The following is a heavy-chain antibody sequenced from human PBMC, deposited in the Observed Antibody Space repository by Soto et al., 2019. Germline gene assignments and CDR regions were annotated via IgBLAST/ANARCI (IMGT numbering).Heavy chain of an antibody. CDR1: GASFATYC. J-gene: IGHJ6*02. D-gene: IGHD3-3*01. CDR3: ANVLRFLDPAMDV. Sequence: GESLKISCKGSGASFATYCTSLVRQIPGKGLEWMGKIDPSDSYTNYSLCFQGHVTISADKSISTAYLQCSGLKASDTAVYYCANVLRFLDPAMDVWGQGTTVTVSS. V-gene: IGHV5-10-1*01. CDR2: IDPSDSYT.